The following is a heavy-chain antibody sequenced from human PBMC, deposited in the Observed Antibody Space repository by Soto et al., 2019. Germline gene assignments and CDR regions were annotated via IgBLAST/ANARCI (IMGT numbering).Heavy chain of an antibody. Sequence: QSGGSLRLSCAASGFTFSSFSMSWVRQAPGKGLDWVSAISGSGGSTYSADSVKGRFTISRDNSKNTLYLQMSSLRAEDTAVYYCARGSSAGKGSPPDFWGQGSPVTVSS. CDR3: ARGSSAGKGSPPDF. V-gene: IGHV3-23*01. CDR2: ISGSGGST. J-gene: IGHJ1*01. D-gene: IGHD6-13*01. CDR1: GFTFSSFS.